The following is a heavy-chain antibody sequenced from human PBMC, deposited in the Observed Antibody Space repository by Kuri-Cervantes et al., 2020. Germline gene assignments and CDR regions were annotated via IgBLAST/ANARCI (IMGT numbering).Heavy chain of an antibody. CDR1: GFTFRDYY. J-gene: IGHJ6*02. Sequence: GESLKISCAASGFTFRDYYMSWIRQAPGKGLEWISYISGSGKYIYYADSVKGRFTVSRDNSKNPLYLQMNSLRVEDTAVYYCARGLDLGYYYYGMDVWGQGTTVT. CDR3: ARGLDLGYYYYGMDV. CDR2: ISGSGKYI. D-gene: IGHD3-16*01. V-gene: IGHV3-11*01.